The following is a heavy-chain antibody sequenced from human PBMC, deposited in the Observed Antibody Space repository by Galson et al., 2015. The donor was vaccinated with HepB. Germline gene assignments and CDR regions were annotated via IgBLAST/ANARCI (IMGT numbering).Heavy chain of an antibody. J-gene: IGHJ6*03. D-gene: IGHD4/OR15-4a*01. V-gene: IGHV4-4*02. CDR1: GGSISSSNW. CDR3: ARYTNYVSHYYYYYYMDV. CDR2: IYHSGST. Sequence: ETLSLTCAVSGGSISSSNWWSWVRQPPGKGLEWIGEIYHSGSTNYNPSLKSRVTISVDKSKNQFSLKLSSVTAADTAVYYCARYTNYVSHYYYYYYMDVWGKGTTVTVSS.